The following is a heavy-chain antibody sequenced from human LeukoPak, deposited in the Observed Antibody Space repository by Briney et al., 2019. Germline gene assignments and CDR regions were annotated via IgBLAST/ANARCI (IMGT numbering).Heavy chain of an antibody. CDR2: IVVGSGNT. D-gene: IGHD3-10*01. CDR1: GFTFTSSA. V-gene: IGHV1-58*01. CDR3: AAGDSFFADFDY. J-gene: IGHJ4*02. Sequence: SVKVSCKASGFTFTSSAVQWVRQARGQRLEWIGWIVVGSGNTNYAQKFQERVTITRDMSTSTAYVELSSLRSEDTAVYYCAAGDSFFADFDYWGQGTLVTVSS.